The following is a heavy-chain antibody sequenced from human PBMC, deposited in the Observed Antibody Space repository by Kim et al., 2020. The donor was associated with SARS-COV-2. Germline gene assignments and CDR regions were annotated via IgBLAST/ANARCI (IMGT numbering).Heavy chain of an antibody. CDR1: GGSISSYY. CDR3: ARLDGSFNWFDP. V-gene: IGHV4-59*13. CDR2: IYYSGST. D-gene: IGHD2-15*01. J-gene: IGHJ5*02. Sequence: SETLSLTCTVSGGSISSYYWSWIRQPPGKGLEWIGYIYYSGSTNYNPSLKSRVTISVDTSKNQFSLKLSSVTAADTAVYYCARLDGSFNWFDPWGRGTL.